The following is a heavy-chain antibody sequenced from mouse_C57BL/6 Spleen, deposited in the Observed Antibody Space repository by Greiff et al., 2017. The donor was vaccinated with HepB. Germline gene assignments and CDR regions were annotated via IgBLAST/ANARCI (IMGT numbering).Heavy chain of an antibody. CDR3: ARGRLPFAY. Sequence: EVQLQQSGPELVKPGASVKISCKASGYSFTGYYMNWVKQSPEKSLEWIGEINPSTGGTTYNQKFTAKATLTVDKSSSTAYMQLKSLTSEDSAVYYWARGRLPFAYWGQGTLVTVSA. CDR2: INPSTGGT. J-gene: IGHJ3*01. CDR1: GYSFTGYY. V-gene: IGHV1-42*01. D-gene: IGHD2-4*01.